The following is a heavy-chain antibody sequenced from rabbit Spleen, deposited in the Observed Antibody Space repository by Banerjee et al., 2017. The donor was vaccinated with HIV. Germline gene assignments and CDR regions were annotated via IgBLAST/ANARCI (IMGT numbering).Heavy chain of an antibody. J-gene: IGHJ4*01. Sequence: QSLEESGGDLVKPGASLTLTCIASGVSFSASSYMCWVRQAPGKGLEWIACIDSGSSGFTYFASWAKGRFTISSDNAQNTVFLQMTSLTASDTATYFCARGFASSSGYYLNLWGQGTLVTVS. CDR2: IDSGSSGFT. CDR1: GVSFSASSY. V-gene: IGHV1S40*01. CDR3: ARGFASSSGYYLNL. D-gene: IGHD1-1*01.